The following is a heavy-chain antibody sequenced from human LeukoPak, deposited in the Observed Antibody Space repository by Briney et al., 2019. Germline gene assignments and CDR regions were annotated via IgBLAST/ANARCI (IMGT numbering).Heavy chain of an antibody. Sequence: GGSLRLSCAASGFNFSSYAMSWVRQAPGKGLEWVSTISVSGGSTYYADSVKGRVTISRDNSKNTLYLQMNSLRAEDTAVYHCAKGSYYYDSADYFDYWGQGTLVTVSS. V-gene: IGHV3-23*01. CDR1: GFNFSSYA. J-gene: IGHJ4*02. CDR3: AKGSYYYDSADYFDY. CDR2: ISVSGGST. D-gene: IGHD3-22*01.